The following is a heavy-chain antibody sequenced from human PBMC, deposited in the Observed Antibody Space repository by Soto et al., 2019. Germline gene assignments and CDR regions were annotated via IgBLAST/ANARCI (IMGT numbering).Heavy chain of an antibody. V-gene: IGHV1-18*01. CDR1: GYIFTNFG. CDR2: ISGYNGNT. J-gene: IGHJ3*01. CDR3: TRGSGGGVGRAFDF. D-gene: IGHD3-16*01. Sequence: QVQLVQSGAEVKKPGASVRVSCKASGYIFTNFGITWVRQAPGRGLEWMGYISGYNGNTNYAQGLQGRLTMTTDTSTTTAHMELGSLRSDDTAVYYCTRGSGGGVGRAFDFWGQGTMVTVSS.